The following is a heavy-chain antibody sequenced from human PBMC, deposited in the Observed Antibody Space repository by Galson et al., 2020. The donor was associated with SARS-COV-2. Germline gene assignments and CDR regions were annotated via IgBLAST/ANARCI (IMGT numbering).Heavy chain of an antibody. D-gene: IGHD1-26*01. CDR3: ARGGQFENSGLIDS. J-gene: IGHJ4*02. CDR2: MNPYNGNA. V-gene: IGHV1-8*01. Sequence: GESLKISCKGSGYTFTSHDINWVRQATGQGLEWMGWMNPYNGNAAYAQKFQGRLTMTRDTSITTAYLELTSHTPDDTAVYYCARGGQFENSGLIDSWGQGTLVTVSS. CDR1: GYTFTSHD.